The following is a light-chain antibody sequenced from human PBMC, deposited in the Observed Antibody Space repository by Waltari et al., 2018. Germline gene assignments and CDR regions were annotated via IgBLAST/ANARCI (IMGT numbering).Light chain of an antibody. V-gene: IGKV1-5*03. Sequence: DIQMTQSPSTLSASVGDTVTITCRASPSISSWLAWYQQKPGKAPKLLISRASTLQSGVPSRFSGSGSETEFTLTISSLQPDDFATYYCQQYKSQSYTFGQGTKLEIK. CDR1: PSISSW. CDR2: RAS. CDR3: QQYKSQSYT. J-gene: IGKJ2*01.